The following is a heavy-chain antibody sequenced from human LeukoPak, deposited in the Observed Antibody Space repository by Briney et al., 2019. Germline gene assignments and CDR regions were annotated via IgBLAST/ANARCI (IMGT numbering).Heavy chain of an antibody. V-gene: IGHV3-23*01. Sequence: QPGGSLRLFCAASGFTFSSYAMSWVRQAPGKGLEWVSGISGSGGNTYYADSVKGRFTLSRDNSKNTLYLHMNSLRAEDTAVYYCARPGGHWSSSPFDYWGQGTLVTVSS. CDR1: GFTFSSYA. CDR3: ARPGGHWSSSPFDY. CDR2: ISGSGGNT. D-gene: IGHD2-21*01. J-gene: IGHJ4*02.